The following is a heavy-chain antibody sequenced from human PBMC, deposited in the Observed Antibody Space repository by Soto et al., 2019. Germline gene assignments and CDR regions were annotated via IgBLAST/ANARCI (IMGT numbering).Heavy chain of an antibody. V-gene: IGHV1-69*01. J-gene: IGHJ4*02. Sequence: QVQLVQSGAEMKKPRSSVQVSCKASGGTFSSNTISWVRQAPGQGLEWMGGIIPIFATASYAQTFQDRVTITADESTTTAYMELSSLTSEDTAMYYCAREKYNYGGDVPSVGIDYWGQGTLVTVSS. CDR1: GGTFSSNT. D-gene: IGHD5-18*01. CDR2: IIPIFATA. CDR3: AREKYNYGGDVPSVGIDY.